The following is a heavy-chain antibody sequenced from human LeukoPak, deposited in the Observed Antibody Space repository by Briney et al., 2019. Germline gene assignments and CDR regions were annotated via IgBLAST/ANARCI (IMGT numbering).Heavy chain of an antibody. J-gene: IGHJ4*02. CDR2: ISSSSSTI. CDR3: ARGGSGTFDY. CDR1: GFTFSSYS. V-gene: IGHV3-48*01. Sequence: PGGSLRLSCAASGFTFSSYSMNWVRQAPGKGLEWVSYISSSSSTIYYADSVKGRFTISRDNAKNSLYLQMNSLRAEDTAVYYCARGGSGTFDYWGQGTLVTASS.